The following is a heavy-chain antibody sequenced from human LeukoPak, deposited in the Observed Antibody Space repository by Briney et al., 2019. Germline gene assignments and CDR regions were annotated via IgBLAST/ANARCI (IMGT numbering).Heavy chain of an antibody. CDR2: INHSGGT. CDR1: GGSFSGYY. Sequence: PSETLPLTCAVYGGSFSGYYWSWIRQPPGKGLEWIGEINHSGGTNYNPSPKSGVTISVDTSKNQFSLKLSSVTAADTAVYYCARARITIFGVVKAPDYWGQGTLVTVSS. J-gene: IGHJ4*02. CDR3: ARARITIFGVVKAPDY. V-gene: IGHV4-34*01. D-gene: IGHD3-3*01.